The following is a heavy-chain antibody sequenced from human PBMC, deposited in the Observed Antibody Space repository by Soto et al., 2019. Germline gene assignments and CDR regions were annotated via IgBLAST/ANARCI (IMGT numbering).Heavy chain of an antibody. D-gene: IGHD6-6*01. V-gene: IGHV2-5*01. Sequence: ESGPTLVNPTQPLTLTCSFSGFSFSTSGVGVGWIRQPPGKALEWLALIYWSGDEHYRPSLKSRLTITKDTSKNQVVLIMTNMDPVDTATYYCARGLATLPVFAFDVWGQGTTVTVSS. CDR3: ARGLATLPVFAFDV. J-gene: IGHJ3*01. CDR1: GFSFSTSGVG. CDR2: IYWSGDE.